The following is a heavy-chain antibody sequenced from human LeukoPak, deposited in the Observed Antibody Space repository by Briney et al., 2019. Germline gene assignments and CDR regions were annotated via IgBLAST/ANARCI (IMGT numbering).Heavy chain of an antibody. J-gene: IGHJ4*02. CDR2: INWNGGTT. V-gene: IGHV3-43*01. D-gene: IGHD6-13*01. CDR1: GFTFDDYT. Sequence: PGGSLRLSCAASGFTFDDYTMHWVRQAPGKGLEWLSSINWNGGTTHYADSMKGRFTISRDNNKNSLYLQMNSLRIEDTALYFCAKEGRLAAAGTIEDWGQGTLVTVSS. CDR3: AKEGRLAAAGTIED.